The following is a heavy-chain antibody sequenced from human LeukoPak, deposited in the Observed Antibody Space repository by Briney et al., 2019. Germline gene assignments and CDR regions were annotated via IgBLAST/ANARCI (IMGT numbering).Heavy chain of an antibody. D-gene: IGHD5-18*01. CDR1: GFTFSSYG. V-gene: IGHV3-30*18. J-gene: IGHJ4*02. CDR2: ISYDGSNK. Sequence: PGGSLRLSCAASGFTFSSYGMHWVRQAPGKGLEWVAVISYDGSNKYYADSVKGRFTISRDNSKNTLYLQMNSLRAEDTAVYYGAKSIQLSTGPLDYWGQGTLVTVSS. CDR3: AKSIQLSTGPLDY.